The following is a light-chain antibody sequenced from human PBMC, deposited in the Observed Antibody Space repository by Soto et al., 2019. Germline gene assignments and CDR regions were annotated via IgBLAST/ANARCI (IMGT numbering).Light chain of an antibody. CDR3: QQYKNWPL. CDR1: QSVSNNY. V-gene: IGKV3-20*01. CDR2: GAS. Sequence: EIVLTQSPGTLSLSPGERATLSCRASQSVSNNYLAWYQQKPGQAPRLLIYGASNRATGIPDRFSGGGSGTDFTLTISRLEPEDFAVYYCQQYKNWPLFGQGTRLEIK. J-gene: IGKJ5*01.